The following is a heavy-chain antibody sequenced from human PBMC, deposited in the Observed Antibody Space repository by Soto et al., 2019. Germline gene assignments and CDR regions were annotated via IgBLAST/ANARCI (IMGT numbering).Heavy chain of an antibody. CDR2: IYYSGST. V-gene: IGHV4-61*01. Sequence: ASETLSLTCTVSGGSVSSGSYYWSWIRQPPGKGLEWIGYIYYSGSTNYNPSLKSRVTISVDTSKNQFSLKLSSVTAADTAVYYCARDRVVAVAGTVYYYYYGMDVWGQGTTVTVSS. J-gene: IGHJ6*02. CDR3: ARDRVVAVAGTVYYYYYGMDV. D-gene: IGHD6-19*01. CDR1: GGSVSSGSYY.